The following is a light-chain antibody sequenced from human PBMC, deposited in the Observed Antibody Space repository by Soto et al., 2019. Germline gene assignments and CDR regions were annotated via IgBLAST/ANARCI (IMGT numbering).Light chain of an antibody. CDR3: QQYGSSPQYT. Sequence: EIVLTQSPGTLSLSPGERATLSCRASQSVSSSYLAWYQQKPGQAPRLLIYGASSRATGIPDRFSGSGSGXXXXXTISRLEREDFAVYYCQQYGSSPQYTFGQGTKLEIK. CDR1: QSVSSSY. V-gene: IGKV3-20*01. J-gene: IGKJ2*01. CDR2: GAS.